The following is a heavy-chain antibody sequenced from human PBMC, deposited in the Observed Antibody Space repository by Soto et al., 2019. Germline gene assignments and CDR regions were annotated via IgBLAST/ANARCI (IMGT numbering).Heavy chain of an antibody. V-gene: IGHV1-18*01. D-gene: IGHD6-13*01. J-gene: IGHJ1*01. CDR2: ISAYNGNT. CDR3: ASAAGKWASTKSLLH. Sequence: QVQLVQSGAEVKKPGASVKVSCKASGYTFSSYGINWVRQAPGQGLEWMGWISAYNGNTNYAQKLQGRVTMTTDTSTSTDYMEVRSLRSDDTAVYYCASAAGKWASTKSLLHWGQGTLVPGSS. CDR1: GYTFSSYG.